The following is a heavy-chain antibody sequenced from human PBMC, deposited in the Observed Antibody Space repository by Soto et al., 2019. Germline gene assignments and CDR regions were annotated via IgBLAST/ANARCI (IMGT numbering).Heavy chain of an antibody. Sequence: SETLSLTCTVSGGSFRGYYWGWVRQPPGKGLEWIGEINHSGSSNYHPSPKSRVTISVATSKNQFSLTVNSVTPADTAVYYCARGEITLLGGMDVWGQGTTVTVSS. CDR2: INHSGSS. J-gene: IGHJ6*02. D-gene: IGHD3-10*01. CDR3: ARGEITLLGGMDV. V-gene: IGHV4-34*01. CDR1: GGSFRGYY.